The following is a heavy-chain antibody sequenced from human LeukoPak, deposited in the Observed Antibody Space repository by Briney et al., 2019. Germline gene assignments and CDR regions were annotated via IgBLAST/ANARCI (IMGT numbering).Heavy chain of an antibody. V-gene: IGHV3-21*01. CDR3: ARLSGYYYIDY. D-gene: IGHD3-22*01. Sequence: SGRSLRLSCAASGFTFSRYGIHWVRQAPGKGLEWVSSISSSSSYIYYADSVKGRFTISRDNAKNSLYLQMNSLRAEDTAVYYCARLSGYYYIDYWGQGTLVTVSS. CDR1: GFTFSRYG. J-gene: IGHJ4*02. CDR2: ISSSSSYI.